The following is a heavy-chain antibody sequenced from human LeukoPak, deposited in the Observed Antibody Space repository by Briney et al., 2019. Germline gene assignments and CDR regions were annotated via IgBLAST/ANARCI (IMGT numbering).Heavy chain of an antibody. D-gene: IGHD4-17*01. V-gene: IGHV4-59*01. CDR3: ARGTTVTTDY. Sequence: SETLSLTCTVSGGSISSYYWSWLRQPPGKGLEWIGYIYYSGSTNYNPSLKSRVTISVDTSKNQFSLKLSSVTAADTAVYYCARGTTVTTDYWGQGTLVTVSS. CDR1: GGSISSYY. J-gene: IGHJ4*02. CDR2: IYYSGST.